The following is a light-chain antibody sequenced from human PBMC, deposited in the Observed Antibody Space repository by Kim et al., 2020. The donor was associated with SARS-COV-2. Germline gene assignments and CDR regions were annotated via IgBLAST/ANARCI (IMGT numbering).Light chain of an antibody. CDR1: QTINTY. V-gene: IGKV1-39*01. CDR3: QRTYSTLVT. Sequence: DIQMTQSPSSLSASVGDRVTIPCRASQTINTYLNWYQQKPGKAPKLLIYGASSLQSGVPSRFSGSGSGTDFTLTISNLQPEDFAIYYCQRTYSTLVTFGPGTKVDIK. CDR2: GAS. J-gene: IGKJ3*01.